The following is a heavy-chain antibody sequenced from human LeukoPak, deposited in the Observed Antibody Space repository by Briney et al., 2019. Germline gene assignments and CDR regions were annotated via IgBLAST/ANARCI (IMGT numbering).Heavy chain of an antibody. Sequence: SETLSLTCAVYGGSFSGYYWSWIRQPPGKGLVWIGEINHSGSTNYNPPLKSRVTISVDTSKNQFSLKLSSVTAADTAVYYCAREVGWFDPCGQGTLVTVSS. CDR1: GGSFSGYY. J-gene: IGHJ5*02. CDR2: INHSGST. CDR3: AREVGWFDP. V-gene: IGHV4-34*01.